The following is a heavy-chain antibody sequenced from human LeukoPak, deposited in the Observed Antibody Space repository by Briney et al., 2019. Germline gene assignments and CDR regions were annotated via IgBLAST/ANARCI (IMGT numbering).Heavy chain of an antibody. CDR2: ISYDGSNK. CDR1: GFTFSSYA. J-gene: IGHJ4*02. V-gene: IGHV3-30*04. CDR3: ARDVAVVVAAIEGYFDY. D-gene: IGHD2-15*01. Sequence: GGPLRLSCAASGFTFSSYAMHWVRQAPGKGLEGVAVISYDGSNKYYADSVKGRFTISRDNSKNTLYLQMNSLRAEDTAVYYCARDVAVVVAAIEGYFDYWGQGTLVTVSS.